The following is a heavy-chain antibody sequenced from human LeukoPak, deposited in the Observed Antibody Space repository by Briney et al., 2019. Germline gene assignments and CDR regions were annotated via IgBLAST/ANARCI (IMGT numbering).Heavy chain of an antibody. Sequence: ASVKVSCKASGSTFTAYCMDWVRQAPGQGLEWMGWINPNSGGTNYAQKFQGRVTMTRETSISTAYMELSRLRSDDMAVYYCARVADAYCGGDCFCSPFDYWGQGTLVTVSS. CDR3: ARVADAYCGGDCFCSPFDY. D-gene: IGHD2-21*02. CDR1: GSTFTAYC. CDR2: INPNSGGT. V-gene: IGHV1-2*02. J-gene: IGHJ4*02.